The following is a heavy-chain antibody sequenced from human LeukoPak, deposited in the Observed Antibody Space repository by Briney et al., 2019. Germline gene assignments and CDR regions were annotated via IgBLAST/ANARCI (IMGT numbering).Heavy chain of an antibody. D-gene: IGHD3-3*01. CDR1: GYTFTSYG. CDR3: ARAYDFWSGYSYYYYYGMDV. CDR2: MNPNSGNT. Sequence: GASVKVSCKASGYTFTSYGISWVRQATGQGLEWMGWMNPNSGNTGYAQKFQGRVTMTRNTSISTAYMELSSLRSEDTAVYYCARAYDFWSGYSYYYYYGMDVWGQGTTVTVSS. V-gene: IGHV1-8*01. J-gene: IGHJ6*02.